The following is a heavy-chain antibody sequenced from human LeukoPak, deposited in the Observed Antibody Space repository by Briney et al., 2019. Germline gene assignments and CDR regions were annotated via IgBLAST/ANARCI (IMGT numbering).Heavy chain of an antibody. CDR2: IKKDGSEK. V-gene: IGHV3-7*01. Sequence: GGSLRLSCAASGFTVSTNYMSWVRQAPGKGLEWVAKIKKDGSEKYYVDSVKGRFTISRDNAKTSLSLQMNSLSPEDTAVYYCTRHLSGVTGYTYGRGIDYWGQGTLVTVSS. J-gene: IGHJ4*02. CDR3: TRHLSGVTGYTYGRGIDY. D-gene: IGHD5-18*01. CDR1: GFTVSTNY.